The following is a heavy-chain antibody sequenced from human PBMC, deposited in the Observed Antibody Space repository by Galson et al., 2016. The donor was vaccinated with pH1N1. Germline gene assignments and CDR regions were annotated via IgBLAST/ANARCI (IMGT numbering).Heavy chain of an antibody. CDR3: ATSRWIEVWACFDY. Sequence: SVKVSCKASGFYFSVYYVYWVRLAPGKGLEWMGWIYPNSGGTKYAQKFQDRVTMTWDTSTRTAYMDLRRLRFDDSGIYYCATSRWIEVWACFDYWGQGSQVTVSS. V-gene: IGHV1-2*02. CDR2: IYPNSGGT. CDR1: GFYFSVYY. D-gene: IGHD3-16*01. J-gene: IGHJ4*02.